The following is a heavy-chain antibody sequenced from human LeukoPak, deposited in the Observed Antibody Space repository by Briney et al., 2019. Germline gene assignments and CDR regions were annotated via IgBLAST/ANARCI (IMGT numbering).Heavy chain of an antibody. CDR3: AREITWFGEFVTYYFDY. CDR2: INHSGST. V-gene: IGHV4-34*01. Sequence: SETLSLTCAVYGGSFSGYYWSWIRQPPGKGLEWIGEINHSGSTNYNPSLKSRVTISVDTSKNQFSLKLSSVTAADTAVYYCAREITWFGEFVTYYFDYWGQGTLVTVSS. CDR1: GGSFSGYY. J-gene: IGHJ4*02. D-gene: IGHD3-10*01.